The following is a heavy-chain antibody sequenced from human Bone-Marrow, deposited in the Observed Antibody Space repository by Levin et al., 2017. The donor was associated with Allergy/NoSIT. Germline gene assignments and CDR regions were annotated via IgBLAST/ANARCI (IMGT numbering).Heavy chain of an antibody. CDR1: GGSFSGYY. CDR2: INHSGST. V-gene: IGHV4-34*01. CDR3: ARAGPLDCSSTSCYDYYDYYMDV. J-gene: IGHJ6*03. D-gene: IGHD2-2*01. Sequence: SETLSLSCAVYGGSFSGYYWSWIRQPPVKGLEWIGGINHSGSTNYNPSLKSRVTISVDTSKNQFSLKLSSVTAADTAVYYCARAGPLDCSSTSCYDYYDYYMDVWGKGTTVTVSS.